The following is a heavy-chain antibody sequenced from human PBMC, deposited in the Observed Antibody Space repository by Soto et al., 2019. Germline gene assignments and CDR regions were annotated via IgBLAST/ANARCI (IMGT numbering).Heavy chain of an antibody. CDR3: ATGARPISRAVGGTPPNLHL. J-gene: IGHJ1*01. V-gene: IGHV3-15*07. CDR1: NFAFSHAW. Sequence: EVQLVESGGGLVKPGESLRLSCAASNFAFSHAWMNWVRQAPGQGLEWVGHIKSNTDGGTTDYAAPVKGRFTISRVDSKNTVYLEINSLKTEDTAVYYCATGARPISRAVGGTPPNLHLWGQGTLVTVSS. D-gene: IGHD6-19*01. CDR2: IKSNTDGGTT.